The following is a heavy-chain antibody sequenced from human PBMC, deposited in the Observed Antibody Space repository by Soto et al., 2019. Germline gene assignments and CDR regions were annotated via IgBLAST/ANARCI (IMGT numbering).Heavy chain of an antibody. CDR3: ASAAAEGIIWFDP. J-gene: IGHJ5*02. Sequence: ASVTVSCKASGYTFTTSGISWVRQAPGQGLAWMGWISAYNGNTNEAQKHQGRVTMTTDTSTSTAYMELRSLRSDDMAVYYCASAAAEGIIWFDPWGQGTLVNVSS. CDR1: GYTFTTSG. V-gene: IGHV1-18*03. D-gene: IGHD6-13*01. CDR2: ISAYNGNT.